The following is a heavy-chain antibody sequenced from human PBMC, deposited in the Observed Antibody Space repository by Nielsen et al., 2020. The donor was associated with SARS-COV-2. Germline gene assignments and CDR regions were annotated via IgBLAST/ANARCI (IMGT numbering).Heavy chain of an antibody. CDR2: IDPSDSYT. J-gene: IGHJ4*02. CDR3: ARPASGTYQNPDS. V-gene: IGHV5-10-1*01. CDR1: GYKFTDNW. D-gene: IGHD1-26*01. Sequence: GESLKISCKASGYKFTDNWITWVRQVPGKGLEWVGRIDPSDSYTNYSPSFQGHVTISVDRAISTAFLQWSSLRASDSAMYYCARPASGTYQNPDSWGQGTLVTVTS.